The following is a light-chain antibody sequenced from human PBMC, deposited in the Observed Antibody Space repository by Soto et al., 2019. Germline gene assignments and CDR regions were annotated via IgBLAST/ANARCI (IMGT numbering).Light chain of an antibody. V-gene: IGKV3-20*01. J-gene: IGKJ1*01. CDR3: QQYGGSPQT. Sequence: EIVLTQSPGTLALSPGEGATLSCRASQSVSKYLAWYQQKPGQAPRLLIYGASSRATGIPDSFSGSGSGTDFTLTISRLEPEDFAMYYCQQYGGSPQTFGQGTKV. CDR2: GAS. CDR1: QSVSKY.